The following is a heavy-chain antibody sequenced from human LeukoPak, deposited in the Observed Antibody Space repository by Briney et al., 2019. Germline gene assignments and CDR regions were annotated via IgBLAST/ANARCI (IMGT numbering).Heavy chain of an antibody. CDR1: GGSISSYY. Sequence: SETLSLTCTVSGGSISSYYWSWIRQPPGKGLEWIGYIYYSGSTNYNPSLKSRVTISVDTSKNQFSLKLSSVTAADTAVYYCARGPKGGCSSTSCYPNYYYYGMDVWGQGTTVTVSS. CDR2: IYYSGST. CDR3: ARGPKGGCSSTSCYPNYYYYGMDV. V-gene: IGHV4-59*12. J-gene: IGHJ6*02. D-gene: IGHD2-2*01.